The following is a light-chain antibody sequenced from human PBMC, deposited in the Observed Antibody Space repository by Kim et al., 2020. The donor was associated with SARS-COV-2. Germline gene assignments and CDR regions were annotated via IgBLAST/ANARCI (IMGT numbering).Light chain of an antibody. CDR3: SSYTTSTALV. CDR1: SSDVGSYNH. Sequence: GQSITISCTGTSSDVGSYNHVSWYQQHPGKAPKLMIFDVSDRPSGVSTRFSGSKSGNTASLTISWLQAEDEADYYCSSYTTSTALVFGGGTQLTVL. J-gene: IGLJ3*02. V-gene: IGLV2-14*03. CDR2: DVS.